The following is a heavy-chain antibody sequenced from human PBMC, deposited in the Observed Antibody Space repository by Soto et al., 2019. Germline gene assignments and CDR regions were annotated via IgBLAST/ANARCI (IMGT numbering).Heavy chain of an antibody. CDR1: GFTFSSYA. D-gene: IGHD3-3*01. Sequence: EVQLLESGGDLVQPGGSLRLSCAASGFTFSSYAMSWVRQAPGKGLEWVSSVNNGGTTTNYADSVKGRFTISRDSSMNTVYLQMNSLTAEDTAIYYYVKGAGSTNRYLEGYWGQGTLVTVSS. V-gene: IGHV3-23*01. CDR2: VNNGGTTT. J-gene: IGHJ4*02. CDR3: VKGAGSTNRYLEGY.